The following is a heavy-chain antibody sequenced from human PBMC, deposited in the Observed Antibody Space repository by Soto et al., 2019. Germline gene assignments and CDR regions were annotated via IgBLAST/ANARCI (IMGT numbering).Heavy chain of an antibody. CDR2: IYHGGST. V-gene: IGHV4-39*01. CDR3: ARHLFFWSAAYGGEHCAS. Sequence: SETLSLTCSVSGGSISGSNSYWGWIRQPPGKGLEWIGTIYHGGSTYFSPSLKSRVTMSVDTSKNQFALRLSSVTAADTALYYFARHLFFWSAAYGGEHCASWARGTRDPGSA. J-gene: IGHJ4*02. D-gene: IGHD3-3*01. CDR1: GGSISGSNSY.